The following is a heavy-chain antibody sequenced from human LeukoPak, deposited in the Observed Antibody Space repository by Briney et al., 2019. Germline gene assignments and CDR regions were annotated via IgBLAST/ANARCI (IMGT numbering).Heavy chain of an antibody. CDR2: ISSSSTI. CDR1: GFTFSSYS. J-gene: IGHJ4*02. D-gene: IGHD4-17*01. CDR3: ARDEANDYGDFFDY. Sequence: GGSLRLSCAASGFTFSSYSMNWVRQAPGKGLEWVSYISSSSTIYYADSVKGRFTISRDNAKNSLYLQMNSLRAEDTAVYYCARDEANDYGDFFDYWGQGTLVTVSS. V-gene: IGHV3-48*01.